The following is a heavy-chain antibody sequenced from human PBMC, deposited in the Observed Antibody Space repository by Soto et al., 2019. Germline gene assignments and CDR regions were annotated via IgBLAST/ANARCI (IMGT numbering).Heavy chain of an antibody. CDR2: INPNSGGT. CDR1: GYTFTGYY. V-gene: IGHV1-2*02. D-gene: IGHD6-13*01. J-gene: IGHJ4*02. Sequence: GAAVKVSYKASGYTFTGYYMHWVRQAPGQGLEWMGWINPNSGGTNYAQKFQGRVTMTRDTSISTAYMELSRLRSDDTAVYYCAREGQQLVDAYFDYWGQGTLVTVSS. CDR3: AREGQQLVDAYFDY.